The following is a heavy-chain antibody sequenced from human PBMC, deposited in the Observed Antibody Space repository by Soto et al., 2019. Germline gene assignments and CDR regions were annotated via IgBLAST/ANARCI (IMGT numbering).Heavy chain of an antibody. CDR1: GGSISSGDYY. V-gene: IGHV4-30-4*01. J-gene: IGHJ6*02. CDR2: IYYSGST. Sequence: QVQLQESGPGLVKPSQTLSLTCTVSGGSISSGDYYWSWIRQPPGKGLEWIGYIYYSGSTYYNPSLKSRVTISVDTSKNQFSLKLSSVTAADTAVYYCARGTAEGVNSGYSIYYYYGMDVWGQGTTVTVSS. D-gene: IGHD5-12*01. CDR3: ARGTAEGVNSGYSIYYYYGMDV.